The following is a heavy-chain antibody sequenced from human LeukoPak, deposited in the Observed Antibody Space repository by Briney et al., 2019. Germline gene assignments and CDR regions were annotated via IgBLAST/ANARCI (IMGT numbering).Heavy chain of an antibody. V-gene: IGHV1-8*03. CDR2: MNPNSGNT. CDR3: ARVRKGYYYYYMDV. CDR1: GYTFTSYD. Sequence: ASVKVSCKASGYTFTSYDINWVRQATGQGLEWMGWMNPNSGNTGYAQKFQGRVTITRNTSISTAYMELSSLRSEDTAVYYCARVRKGYYYYYMDVWGKGTTVTVSS. J-gene: IGHJ6*03. D-gene: IGHD1-14*01.